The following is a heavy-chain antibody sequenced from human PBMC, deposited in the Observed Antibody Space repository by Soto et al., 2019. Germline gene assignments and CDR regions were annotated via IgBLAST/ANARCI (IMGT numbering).Heavy chain of an antibody. V-gene: IGHV4-39*01. CDR1: GGSISSSSYY. CDR2: IYYSGST. J-gene: IGHJ4*02. Sequence: QLQLQESGPGLVKPSETLSLTCTVSGGSISSSSYYWGWIRQPPGKGLEWIGSIYYSGSTYYNPSLKSRVTXXVXTXXNQFSLKLSSVTAADTAVYYCARQFSYSLEYYFDYWGQGTLVTVSS. D-gene: IGHD2-15*01. CDR3: ARQFSYSLEYYFDY.